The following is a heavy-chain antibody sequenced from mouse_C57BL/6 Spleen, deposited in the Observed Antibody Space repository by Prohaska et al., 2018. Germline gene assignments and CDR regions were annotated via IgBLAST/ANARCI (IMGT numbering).Heavy chain of an antibody. Sequence: SVKISCKASGYTFTDYYMNWVKQSHGKSLEWIGDINPNNGGTSYNQKFKGKATLTVDKSSSTAYMELRSLTSEDSAVYYCARWAYGSSYWYFDVWGTGTTVTVSS. D-gene: IGHD1-1*01. CDR2: INPNNGGT. J-gene: IGHJ1*03. CDR1: GYTFTDYY. V-gene: IGHV1-26*01. CDR3: ARWAYGSSYWYFDV.